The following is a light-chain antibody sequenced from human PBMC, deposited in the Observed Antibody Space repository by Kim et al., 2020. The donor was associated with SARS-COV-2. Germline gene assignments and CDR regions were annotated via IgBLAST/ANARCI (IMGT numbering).Light chain of an antibody. J-gene: IGKJ2*01. CDR1: QSISNY. CDR3: QQSYSNPPEYT. CDR2: AAS. V-gene: IGKV1-39*01. Sequence: IQITQSPSSLSASVGDRVTITCRASQSISNYLNWYQQKPGKAPKVLIYAASILQSGVPSRFSGSGSGTDFTLTISSLQPEDFATYYCQQSYSNPPEYTFGQGTKLEI.